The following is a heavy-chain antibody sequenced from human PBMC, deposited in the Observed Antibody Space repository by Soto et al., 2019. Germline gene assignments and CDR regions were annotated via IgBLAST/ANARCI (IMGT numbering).Heavy chain of an antibody. CDR3: ARVIYQGFYLPDI. J-gene: IGHJ3*02. CDR1: GDSISSNYW. D-gene: IGHD2-15*01. V-gene: IGHV4-4*02. Sequence: SETLSLTCAVSGDSISSNYWWSWVRQSPGKWLEWIGEVYHSGSTNYNPSLKSRATISVDKSNNNFSLNLSSVTAADTAVYYFARVIYQGFYLPDIWGQGTMVTVS. CDR2: VYHSGST.